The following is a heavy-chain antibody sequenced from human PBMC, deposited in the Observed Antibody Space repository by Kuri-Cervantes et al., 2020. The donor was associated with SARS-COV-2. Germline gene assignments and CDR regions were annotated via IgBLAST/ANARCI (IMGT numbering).Heavy chain of an antibody. J-gene: IGHJ5*02. CDR1: GGSISSYY. CDR2: IYTSGST. Sequence: SEPLSLTCTVAGGSISSYYWSWIRQPAGKGLEWIGRIYTSGSTNYNPSLKSRVTISVDTSKNQFSLKLSSVTAADTPVYYCARHVKVVLVVAAMSWFDPWGQGTLVTVSS. D-gene: IGHD2-15*01. V-gene: IGHV4-4*07. CDR3: ARHVKVVLVVAAMSWFDP.